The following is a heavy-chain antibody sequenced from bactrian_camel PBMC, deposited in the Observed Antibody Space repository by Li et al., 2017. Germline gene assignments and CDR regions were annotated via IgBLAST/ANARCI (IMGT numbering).Heavy chain of an antibody. CDR2: IYTGGGST. CDR3: AARDTGLCEIMSAYNY. V-gene: IGHV3S40*01. CDR1: GYATSTIRPC. J-gene: IGHJ4*01. D-gene: IGHD5*01. Sequence: DVQLVESGGGSVQAGGTQRLTCTASGYATSTIRPCMGWFRQAPGKEREGVAAIYTGGGSTWYADSVKGRFTISYDNAKNTMSLQMNSLKPEDSGMYYCAARDTGLCEIMSAYNYWGQGTQVTVS.